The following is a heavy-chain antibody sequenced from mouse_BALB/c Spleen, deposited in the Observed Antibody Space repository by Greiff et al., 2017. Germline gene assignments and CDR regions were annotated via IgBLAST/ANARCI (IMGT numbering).Heavy chain of an antibody. Sequence: EVKLVESGGGLVRPGGSRKLSCAASGFTFGGFGLHWVRQAPRKGLGWVAYISSGSSTIYYADTVKGRFTISRDNPKNTLFLQMTSLRSEDTAMYYCARYGKEGEYYFDYWGQGTTLTVSS. D-gene: IGHD2-1*01. V-gene: IGHV5-17*02. CDR1: GFTFGGFG. CDR2: ISSGSSTI. CDR3: ARYGKEGEYYFDY. J-gene: IGHJ2*01.